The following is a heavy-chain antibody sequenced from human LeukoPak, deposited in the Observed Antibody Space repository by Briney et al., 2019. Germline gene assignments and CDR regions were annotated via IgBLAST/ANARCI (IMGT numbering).Heavy chain of an antibody. CDR2: ISSSGST. D-gene: IGHD3-10*01. CDR3: AKSNGYGLVDI. V-gene: IGHV4-4*07. CDR1: AVSISRHF. Sequence: SETLSLTCNFSAVSISRHFWSWIRQPAGKGLEWIGRISSSGSTNYNPSLKSRVTISVDTSKNQFSLKLNSVTAADTAVYYCAKSNGYGLVDIWGQGTMVTVSS. J-gene: IGHJ3*02.